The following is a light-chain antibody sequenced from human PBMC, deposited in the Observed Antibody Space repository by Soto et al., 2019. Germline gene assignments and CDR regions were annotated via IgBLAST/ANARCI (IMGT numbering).Light chain of an antibody. CDR2: AAS. V-gene: IGKV1-39*01. Sequence: DIQLTQSPSPLSASVGDSVTITCRASQNVSTSLAWYQHKPGRAPKLLIYAASTLQSGVPPRFSGSGSGTDFTLSISSLQPEDFATYYCQQSYDIPTFGQGTKVEIK. CDR3: QQSYDIPT. CDR1: QNVSTS. J-gene: IGKJ1*01.